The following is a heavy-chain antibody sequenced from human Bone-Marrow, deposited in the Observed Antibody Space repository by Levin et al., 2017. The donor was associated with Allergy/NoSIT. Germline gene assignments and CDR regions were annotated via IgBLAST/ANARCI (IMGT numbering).Heavy chain of an antibody. V-gene: IGHV3-23*01. Sequence: PGESLKISCTASGLAFRNFAMSWVRQAPGKGLEWVAAITGSGGRLFYGDSVKGRFSISRDNSKNTMYLQMNSLRPEDTAVYYCAKMKGAGSHYDYGMDVWGQGTTVTVSS. D-gene: IGHD3-10*01. J-gene: IGHJ6*02. CDR2: ITGSGGRL. CDR1: GLAFRNFA. CDR3: AKMKGAGSHYDYGMDV.